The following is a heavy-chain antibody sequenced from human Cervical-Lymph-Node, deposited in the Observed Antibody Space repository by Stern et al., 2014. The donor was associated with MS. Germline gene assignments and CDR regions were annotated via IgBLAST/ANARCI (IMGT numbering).Heavy chain of an antibody. V-gene: IGHV1-46*01. CDR1: GYTFTSYY. CDR2: INPSGGST. CDR3: ARVAVAGTAYYYYGMDV. Sequence: QLVQSGAEVKKPGASVKVSCKTSGYTFTSYYIHWVRQAPGQGLAWMGIINPSGGSTSYAQKFQDRVTMTRDTSTSTVYMELSSLRSDDTALYYCARVAVAGTAYYYYGMDVWGQGTTVTVSS. J-gene: IGHJ6*02. D-gene: IGHD6-19*01.